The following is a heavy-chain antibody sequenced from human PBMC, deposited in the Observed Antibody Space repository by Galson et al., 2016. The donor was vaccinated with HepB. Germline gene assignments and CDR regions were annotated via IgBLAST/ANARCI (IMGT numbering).Heavy chain of an antibody. CDR3: AAAAAANGIDY. Sequence: SLRLSCAASGFAISNNHMSWVRQAPGKGLDWVSIIYFDGRTFHADSVKGRFTISRDISKNTVYLQMSSLIAEDTAVYYCAAAAAANGIDYCGQGTQVTVSS. V-gene: IGHV3-53*01. J-gene: IGHJ4*02. CDR2: IYFDGRT. CDR1: GFAISNNH. D-gene: IGHD6-13*01.